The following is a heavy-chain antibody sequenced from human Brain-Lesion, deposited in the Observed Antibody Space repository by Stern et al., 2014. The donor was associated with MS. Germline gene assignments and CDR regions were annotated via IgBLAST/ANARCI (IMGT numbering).Heavy chain of an antibody. J-gene: IGHJ5*02. D-gene: IGHD2-15*01. V-gene: IGHV4-39*01. CDR1: GGSVSSTSYA. CDR3: AGEEDIRYCSGGSCTGNWFDP. Sequence: QLQLQESGPGLVKPSETLSLTCTVAGGSVSSTSYAWAWIRQPPGKGLGWIGTIYYSGNTYYSPSLKSRLTISLDPSQNQFSLQLRSVTAADTAVYYCAGEEDIRYCSGGSCTGNWFDPWGQGTLVTVSS. CDR2: IYYSGNT.